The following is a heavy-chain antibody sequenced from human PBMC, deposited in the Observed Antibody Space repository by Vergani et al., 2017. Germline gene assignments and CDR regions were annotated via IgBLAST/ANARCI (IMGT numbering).Heavy chain of an antibody. CDR2: ISSSSSYI. V-gene: IGHV3-21*01. Sequence: EVQLVESGGGLVKPGGSLRLSCAASGFTFSSYSMNWVRQAPGKGLEWVSSISSSSSYIYYPDSVKGRFTIPRDNAKNSLYLQMNSLRAEDTAVYYCARHQEWELLTFDYWGQGTLVTVSS. CDR1: GFTFSSYS. J-gene: IGHJ4*02. CDR3: ARHQEWELLTFDY. D-gene: IGHD1-26*01.